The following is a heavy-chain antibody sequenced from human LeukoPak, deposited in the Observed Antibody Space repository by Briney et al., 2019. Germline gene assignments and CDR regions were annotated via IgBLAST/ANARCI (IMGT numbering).Heavy chain of an antibody. CDR2: ISWDGEGT. CDR3: ANSRTGYLH. Sequence: GGSLRLSCAASGFNFEDYTMHWVRQVPGKAPEWVCLISWDGEGTYADSVKGRFTISRDNSKNSLFLQMNSLKIEDSALYYCANSRTGYLHWGQGTLVTVSS. D-gene: IGHD2-8*02. J-gene: IGHJ4*02. V-gene: IGHV3-43*01. CDR1: GFNFEDYT.